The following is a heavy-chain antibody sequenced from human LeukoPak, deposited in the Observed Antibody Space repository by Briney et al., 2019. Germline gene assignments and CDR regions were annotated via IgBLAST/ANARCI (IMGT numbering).Heavy chain of an antibody. D-gene: IGHD3-3*01. CDR2: ISGSGGST. J-gene: IGHJ5*02. Sequence: GGSLRLSCVASQFTFSSYAMSWVRQAPGKGLEWVSAISGSGGSTYYADSVKGRFTISRDNSKNTLYLQMNSLRAEDTAVYYCAKGSDFGVPLNWFDPWGQGTLVTVSS. CDR1: QFTFSSYA. V-gene: IGHV3-23*01. CDR3: AKGSDFGVPLNWFDP.